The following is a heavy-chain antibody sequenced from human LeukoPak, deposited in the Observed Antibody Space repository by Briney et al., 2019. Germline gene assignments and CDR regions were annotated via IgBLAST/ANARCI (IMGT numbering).Heavy chain of an antibody. CDR3: ARGGRITIFGVAADNWFDP. V-gene: IGHV4-34*01. J-gene: IGHJ5*02. CDR2: INHSGST. D-gene: IGHD3-3*01. CDR1: GGSFSGYY. Sequence: SETLSLTCAVYGGSFSGYYWSWIRQPPGKGLEWIGEINHSGSTNYNPSLKTRVTISLDTSKNQFSLKLSSVTAADTAVYYCARGGRITIFGVAADNWFDPWGQGTLVTVSS.